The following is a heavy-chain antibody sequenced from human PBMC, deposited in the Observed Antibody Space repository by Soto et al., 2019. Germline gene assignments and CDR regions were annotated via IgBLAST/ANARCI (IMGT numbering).Heavy chain of an antibody. V-gene: IGHV4-34*01. CDR1: GGSFSGYY. D-gene: IGHD3-3*01. J-gene: IGHJ6*02. CDR3: ARVRGYYDFWSGYGGYYYYGMDV. CDR2: INHSGST. Sequence: PSETLSLTCAVYGGSFSGYYWSWIRQPPGKGLEWIGEINHSGSTNYNPSLKSRVTISVDTSKNQSSLKLSSVTAADTAVYYCARVRGYYDFWSGYGGYYYYGMDVWGQGTTVTVSS.